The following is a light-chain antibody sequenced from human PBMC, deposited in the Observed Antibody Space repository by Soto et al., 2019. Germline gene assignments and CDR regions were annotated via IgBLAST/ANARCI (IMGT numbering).Light chain of an antibody. Sequence: QAVVTQEPSLTVSPGGTVTLTCGSSTGAVTSGHYPYWFQQKPGQAPRTLIYDTSKKHFWTPARFSGSLLGGKAALTLSGAQPEDEADYYCLLSYSGARPYLFGSGTKVTVL. CDR2: DTS. V-gene: IGLV7-46*01. CDR3: LLSYSGARPYL. CDR1: TGAVTSGHY. J-gene: IGLJ1*01.